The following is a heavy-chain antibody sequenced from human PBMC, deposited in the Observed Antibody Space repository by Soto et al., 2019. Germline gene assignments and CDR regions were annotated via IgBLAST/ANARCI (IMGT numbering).Heavy chain of an antibody. V-gene: IGHV3-23*01. CDR3: AKDRGGTVTTVFDY. CDR2: ISGSGGST. D-gene: IGHD4-17*01. J-gene: IGHJ4*02. Sequence: GGSLRLSCAASGFTFSNAWMNWVRQAPGKGLEWVSAISGSGGSTYYADSVKGRFTISRDNSKNTLYLQMNSLRAEDTAVYYCAKDRGGTVTTVFDYWGQGTLVTVSS. CDR1: GFTFSNAW.